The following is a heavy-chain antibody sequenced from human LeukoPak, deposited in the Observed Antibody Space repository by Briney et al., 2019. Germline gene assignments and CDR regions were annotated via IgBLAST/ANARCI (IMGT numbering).Heavy chain of an antibody. V-gene: IGHV3-7*01. CDR3: ATHSGFRHDF. CDR1: GFIFSNYW. J-gene: IGHJ4*02. Sequence: GGSLRLSCADSGFIFSNYWMSWVRQAPGKGLEWVANMNEDGSHVYYEGSVKGRFTISRDNAKRSLYLQMNSLRAEDTAIYYCATHSGFRHDFWGQGTLVTVSS. D-gene: IGHD5-18*01. CDR2: MNEDGSHV.